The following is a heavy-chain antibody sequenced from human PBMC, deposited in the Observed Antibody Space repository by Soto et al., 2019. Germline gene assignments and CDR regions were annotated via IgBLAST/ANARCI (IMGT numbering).Heavy chain of an antibody. D-gene: IGHD3-10*01. V-gene: IGHV4-34*01. CDR3: ARGRITMVRGVMVYYYMDV. Sequence: SETLSLTCAVYGGSFSGHYWSWIRQPPGKGLEWIGEINHSGSTNYNPSLKSRVTISVDTSKNQFSLKLSSVTAADTAVYYCARGRITMVRGVMVYYYMDVWGKGTTVTVSS. CDR2: INHSGST. J-gene: IGHJ6*03. CDR1: GGSFSGHY.